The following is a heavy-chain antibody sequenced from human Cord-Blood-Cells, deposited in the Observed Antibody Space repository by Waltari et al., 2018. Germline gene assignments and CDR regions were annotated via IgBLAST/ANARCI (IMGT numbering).Heavy chain of an antibody. CDR2: IITIFGTA. J-gene: IGHJ3*02. V-gene: IGHV1-69*01. CDR1: GGTFSSYA. D-gene: IGHD3-3*01. CDR3: ARDSMAYYDFWSGYCAFDI. Sequence: QVQLVQSGAEVKKPGSSVKVSCKASGGTFSSYAISWVRQAPGQGHEWMAGIITIFGTANYAQKFQGRVTITADESTSTAYMELSSLRSEDTAVYYCARDSMAYYDFWSGYCAFDIWGQGTMVTVSS.